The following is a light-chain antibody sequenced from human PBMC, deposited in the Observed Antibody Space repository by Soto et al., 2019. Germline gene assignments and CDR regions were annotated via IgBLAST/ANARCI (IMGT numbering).Light chain of an antibody. CDR2: AAS. CDR3: QQSYSTPFT. J-gene: IGKJ3*01. CDR1: QSISYW. V-gene: IGKV1-39*01. Sequence: DIQMTKSPSTLSTSVGDRVTITCLASQSISYWLAWYQQKPGKAPKLLIYAASSLQSGVPSRFSGSGSGTDFTLTISSLQPEDFATYYCQQSYSTPFTFGPGTKVDIK.